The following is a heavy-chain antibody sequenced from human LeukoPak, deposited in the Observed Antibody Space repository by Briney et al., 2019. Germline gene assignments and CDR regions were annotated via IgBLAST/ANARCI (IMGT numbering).Heavy chain of an antibody. D-gene: IGHD3-10*01. CDR2: ISAYNGNT. Sequence: ASXXVSCKASGYTFTSYGISWVRQAPGQGLEWMEWISAYNGNTNYAQKLQGRVTMTTDTSTSTAYMELRSLRSDDTAVYYCVREGGSAIYFDYWGQGTLVTVSS. V-gene: IGHV1-18*01. CDR3: VREGGSAIYFDY. J-gene: IGHJ4*02. CDR1: GYTFTSYG.